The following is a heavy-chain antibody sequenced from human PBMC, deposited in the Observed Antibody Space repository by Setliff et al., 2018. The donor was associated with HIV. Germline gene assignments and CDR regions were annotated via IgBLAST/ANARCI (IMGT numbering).Heavy chain of an antibody. CDR1: GFTLANNY. CDR2: IDPNSGGT. D-gene: IGHD2-15*01. CDR3: VKGAGGYYDY. Sequence: ASVKVSCKASGFTLANNYIHWVRQAPGQGLEWMGWIDPNSGGTKYAQKFEGRVTMTRDTSISTAYMELNRLTSDDTALYYCVKGAGGYYDYWSQGALVTVSS. J-gene: IGHJ4*02. V-gene: IGHV1-2*02.